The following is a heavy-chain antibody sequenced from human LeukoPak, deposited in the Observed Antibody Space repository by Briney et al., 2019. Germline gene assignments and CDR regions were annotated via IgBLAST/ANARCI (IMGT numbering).Heavy chain of an antibody. CDR3: AKGYYGGHDY. CDR2: ISWNSGSI. CDR1: GFTFDDYA. Sequence: PGRSLRLSCAASGFTFDDYAMHWVRQAPGKGLEWVSGISWNSGSIGYADSVKGRCTISRDNAKNSLYLQMNSLRAEDTALYYCAKGYYGGHDYWGQGTLVTVSS. D-gene: IGHD3-3*01. J-gene: IGHJ4*02. V-gene: IGHV3-9*01.